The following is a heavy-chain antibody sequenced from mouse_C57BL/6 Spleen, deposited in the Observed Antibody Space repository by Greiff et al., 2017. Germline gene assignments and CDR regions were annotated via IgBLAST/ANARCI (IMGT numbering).Heavy chain of an antibody. D-gene: IGHD4-1*01. V-gene: IGHV1-59*01. CDR2: LDPSDSYT. CDR1: GYTFTSYW. Sequence: QVQLQQPGAELVRPGTSVKLSCKASGYTFTSYWMHWVKQRPGQGLAWIGVLDPSDSYTNYNQKFKGKATLTVDTSSSTAYMQLSSLTSEDSAVYYCARNWDCDDWGQGTTLTVSS. CDR3: ARNWDCDD. J-gene: IGHJ2*01.